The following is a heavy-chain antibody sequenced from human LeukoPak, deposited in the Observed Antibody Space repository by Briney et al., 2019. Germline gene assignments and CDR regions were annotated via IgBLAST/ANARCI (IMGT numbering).Heavy chain of an antibody. D-gene: IGHD4-23*01. CDR1: GGTFSSYA. CDR2: IIPIFGTA. CDR3: ARDLLDYGGNPYYYYYMDV. J-gene: IGHJ6*03. Sequence: SVKVSCKASGGTFSSYAISWVRQAPGQGLEWMGGIIPIFGTANYAQKFQGRVTITADESTSTAYMELSSLRSEDAAVYYCARDLLDYGGNPYYYYYMDVWGKGTTVTVSS. V-gene: IGHV1-69*13.